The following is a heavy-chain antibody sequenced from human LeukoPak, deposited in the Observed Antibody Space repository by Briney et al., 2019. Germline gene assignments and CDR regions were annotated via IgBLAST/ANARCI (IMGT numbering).Heavy chain of an antibody. CDR1: GFIFSSYG. Sequence: GGSRRLSCAASGFIFSSYGMSWVRQAPGKGLEWVSAISDGGDSTYYADSVRGRFTISRDNSKNTLFLHMISLRADDTAVYYCAKRSDYGATWNYLDYWAQRTLVTVSS. D-gene: IGHD4/OR15-4a*01. V-gene: IGHV3-23*01. J-gene: IGHJ4*02. CDR2: ISDGGDST. CDR3: AKRSDYGATWNYLDY.